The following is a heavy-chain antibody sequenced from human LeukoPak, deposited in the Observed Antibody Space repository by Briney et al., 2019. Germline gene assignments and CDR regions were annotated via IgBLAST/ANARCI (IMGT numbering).Heavy chain of an antibody. CDR3: ANPFASSYLGELFPIGDY. V-gene: IGHV3-23*01. Sequence: PGGPLSLSCAASGFTFSSYAMGWVRQAPGKWLEWVSAISGSGGSTYYADSVKGRFTISRDNSKNTLYLQMNSLRAEDTAVYYCANPFASSYLGELFPIGDYWGQGTLVTVSS. CDR2: ISGSGGST. D-gene: IGHD3-10*01. CDR1: GFTFSSYA. J-gene: IGHJ4*02.